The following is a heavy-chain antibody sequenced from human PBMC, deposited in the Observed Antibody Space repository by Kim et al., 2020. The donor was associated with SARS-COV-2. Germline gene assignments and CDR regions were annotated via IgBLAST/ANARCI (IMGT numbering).Heavy chain of an antibody. V-gene: IGHV1-2*06. D-gene: IGHD3-3*01. CDR2: IHPNSGGT. J-gene: IGHJ6*02. CDR3: ARDSSIFGVVITPLSYYYGMDV. CDR1: GYTFTGYY. Sequence: ASVKVSCKASGYTFTGYYMHWVRQAPGQGLEWMGRIHPNSGGTNYAQKFQGRVTMTRDTSISTAYMELSRLRSDDTAVYYCARDSSIFGVVITPLSYYYGMDVWGQGTTVTVSS.